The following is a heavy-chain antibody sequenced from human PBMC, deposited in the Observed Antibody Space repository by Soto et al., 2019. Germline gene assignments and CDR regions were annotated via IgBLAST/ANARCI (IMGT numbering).Heavy chain of an antibody. D-gene: IGHD5-18*01. CDR1: GGTFSSYA. Sequence: QVQLVQSGAEVKKPGSSVKVSCKASGGTFSSYAISWVRQAPGQGLEWMGGISPIFGTANYAQKFQGRVTIPAAESTSTAYMALSSLRSEDTAVYYCASREDTAMVANHLPFDYWGQGTLVTVSS. V-gene: IGHV1-69*12. J-gene: IGHJ4*02. CDR2: ISPIFGTA. CDR3: ASREDTAMVANHLPFDY.